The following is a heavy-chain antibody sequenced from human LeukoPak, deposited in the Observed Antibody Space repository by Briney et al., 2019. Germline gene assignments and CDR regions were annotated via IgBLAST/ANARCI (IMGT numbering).Heavy chain of an antibody. CDR2: IIPIFGTA. CDR1: GSTFSSYA. CDR3: ARANTVTTSFDY. Sequence: GSSVKVSCKASGSTFSSYAISWVRQAPGQGLEWMGGIIPIFGTANYAQKFQGRVTITADKSTSTAYMELSSLRSEYTAVYYCARANTVTTSFDYWGQGTLVTVSS. J-gene: IGHJ4*02. V-gene: IGHV1-69*06. D-gene: IGHD4-17*01.